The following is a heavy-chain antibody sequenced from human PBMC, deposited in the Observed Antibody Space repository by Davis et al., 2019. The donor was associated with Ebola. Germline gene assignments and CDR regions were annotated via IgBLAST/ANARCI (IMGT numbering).Heavy chain of an antibody. CDR3: ARSPPRFGVVSQKGGGWFDP. D-gene: IGHD3-3*01. CDR1: EFTVSSNY. V-gene: IGHV3-53*05. CDR2: IYSGGST. Sequence: PGGSLRLSCAASEFTVSSNYMSWVRQAPGKGLEWVSVIYSGGSTYYADSVKGRFTISRDNSKNTLYLQMNSLRAEDTAVYYCARSPPRFGVVSQKGGGWFDPWGQGTLVTVSS. J-gene: IGHJ5*02.